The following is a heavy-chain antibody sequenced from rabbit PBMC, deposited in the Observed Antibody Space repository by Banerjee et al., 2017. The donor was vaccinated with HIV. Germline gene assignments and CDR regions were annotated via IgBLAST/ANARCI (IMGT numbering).Heavy chain of an antibody. CDR1: GFSFSSGYW. J-gene: IGHJ5*01. CDR3: ARDGGFDAGSSYLFFGWFDL. V-gene: IGHV1S40*01. D-gene: IGHD8-1*01. CDR2: IENGDGST. Sequence: QSLEESGGDLVKPGASLTLTCTASGFSFSSGYWICWVRQAPGKGLEWIACIENGDGSTDYASWAKGRFTISKTSSTTVTLQMTSLTAADTATYFCARDGGFDAGSSYLFFGWFDLWGQGTLVTVS.